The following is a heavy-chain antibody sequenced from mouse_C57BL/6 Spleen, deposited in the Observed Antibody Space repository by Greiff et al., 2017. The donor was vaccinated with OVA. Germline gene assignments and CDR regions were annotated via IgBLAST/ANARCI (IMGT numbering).Heavy chain of an antibody. CDR2: IYPGNSDT. CDR1: GYTFTSYW. V-gene: IGHV1-5*01. Sequence: VQLQQSGTVLARPGASVKMSCKTSGYTFTSYWMHWVKQRPGQGLEWIGAIYPGNSDTSYNQKFKGKAKLTAVTSASTAYIELSSLTNEDSAVYYCTRSYYDYDEGDWYFDVWGTGTTVTVSS. CDR3: TRSYYDYDEGDWYFDV. D-gene: IGHD2-4*01. J-gene: IGHJ1*03.